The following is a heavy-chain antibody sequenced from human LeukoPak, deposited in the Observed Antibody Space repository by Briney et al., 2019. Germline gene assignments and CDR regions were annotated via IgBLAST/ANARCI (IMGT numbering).Heavy chain of an antibody. D-gene: IGHD6-13*01. J-gene: IGHJ4*02. Sequence: GGSLRLSCTASGFTFRYSAMSWVRQAPGKGLEWVSAISDSGDTPYYADSVKGRFTISRDNAKNSLYLQMNSLRAEDTAVYYCARDGTSWYYFDYWGQGTLVTVSS. CDR2: ISDSGDTP. CDR3: ARDGTSWYYFDY. CDR1: GFTFRYSA. V-gene: IGHV3-23*01.